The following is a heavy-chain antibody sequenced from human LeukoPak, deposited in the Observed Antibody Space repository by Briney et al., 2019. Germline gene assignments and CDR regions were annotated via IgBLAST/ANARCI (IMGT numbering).Heavy chain of an antibody. V-gene: IGHV1-2*06. J-gene: IGHJ6*03. Sequence: ASVKVSCKASGYAFTGYYMDWVRQASGQGLEWMGRINPNSGATNYAQKFQGRVTMTRDTSISTAYMEFNGLRSDDTAVYYCARGIYSTDLYFYMDVWGKGTTVTVYS. CDR2: INPNSGAT. D-gene: IGHD2/OR15-2a*01. CDR1: GYAFTGYY. CDR3: ARGIYSTDLYFYMDV.